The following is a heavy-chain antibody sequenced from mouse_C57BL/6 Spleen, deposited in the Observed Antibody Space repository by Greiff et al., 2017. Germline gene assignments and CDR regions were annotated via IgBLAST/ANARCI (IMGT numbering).Heavy chain of an antibody. V-gene: IGHV5-6*01. CDR3: ARHYYYGSSYYFDY. J-gene: IGHJ2*01. D-gene: IGHD1-1*01. CDR1: GFTFSSYG. CDR2: ISSGGSYT. Sequence: EVHLVESGGDLVKPGGSLKLSCAASGFTFSSYGMSWVRQTPDKRLVWVATISSGGSYTYYPDSVKGRFTISRDNAKNTLYLQMSSLKSEDTAMYYCARHYYYGSSYYFDYWGQGTTLTVSS.